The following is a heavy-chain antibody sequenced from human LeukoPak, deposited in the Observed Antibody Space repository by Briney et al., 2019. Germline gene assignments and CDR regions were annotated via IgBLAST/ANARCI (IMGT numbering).Heavy chain of an antibody. J-gene: IGHJ4*02. D-gene: IGHD6-19*01. CDR3: ATPQVSGWNFDY. CDR1: GYRFTSYW. Sequence: GDSLKISCKGSGYRFTSYWIAWVRQMPGKGLEWMGSIYPGDSDTRYSPSLQGQVTISADKSITTAYLQWSSLKASDTAMYYCATPQVSGWNFDYWGQGTLVTVSS. CDR2: IYPGDSDT. V-gene: IGHV5-51*01.